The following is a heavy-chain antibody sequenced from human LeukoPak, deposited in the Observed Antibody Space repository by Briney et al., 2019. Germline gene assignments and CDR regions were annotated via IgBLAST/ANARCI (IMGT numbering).Heavy chain of an antibody. CDR1: GFTFTNYN. Sequence: ASVKVSCKASGFTFTNYNMHWVRQAPGQGLEWMGWINPNSGGTNYAQKFQGRVTMTRDTSISTAYMELSRLRSDDTAVYYCARDRDTGYCSGGSCFGPRYWGQGTLVTVSS. J-gene: IGHJ4*02. CDR3: ARDRDTGYCSGGSCFGPRY. V-gene: IGHV1-2*02. CDR2: INPNSGGT. D-gene: IGHD2-15*01.